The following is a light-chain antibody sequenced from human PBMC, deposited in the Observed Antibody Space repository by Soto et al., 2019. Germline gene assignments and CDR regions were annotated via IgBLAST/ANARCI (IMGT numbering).Light chain of an antibody. Sequence: QSVLTQPPSASGSPGQSVAISCTGTSSDIGGYNYVSWYQQHPGKAPKLMIFEVSQRPSGVPDRFSGSKSGNTASLTVSGLQAEDEADYYCSSYAGSNNLVFGGGTQLTVL. V-gene: IGLV2-8*01. CDR2: EVS. CDR3: SSYAGSNNLV. CDR1: SSDIGGYNY. J-gene: IGLJ2*01.